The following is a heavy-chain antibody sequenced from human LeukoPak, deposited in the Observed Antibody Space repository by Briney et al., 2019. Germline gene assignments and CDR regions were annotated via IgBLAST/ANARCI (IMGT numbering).Heavy chain of an antibody. J-gene: IGHJ5*02. CDR3: ARSSLPPDYGDYSGWFDP. CDR1: GGSISSYY. CDR2: IYTSGST. V-gene: IGHV4-4*07. D-gene: IGHD4-17*01. Sequence: SETLSLTCTVSGGSISSYYWSWIRQPAGKGLEWIGRIYTSGSTNYNPSLRSRVTMSVDTSKNQFSLKLSSVTAADTAVYYCARSSLPPDYGDYSGWFDPWGQGTLVTVSS.